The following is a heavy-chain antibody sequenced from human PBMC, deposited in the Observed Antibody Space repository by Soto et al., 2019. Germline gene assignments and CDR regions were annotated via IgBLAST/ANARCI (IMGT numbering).Heavy chain of an antibody. CDR3: ARGLYCTNGVCYRWFDP. Sequence: SETLSLTCAVYGGSFSGYYWCWIRQPPGKGLEWIGEINHSGSTNYNPSLKSRVSISVDTSKNQFSLKLSSVTAADTAVYYCARGLYCTNGVCYRWFDPWGQGTLVTVSS. J-gene: IGHJ5*02. V-gene: IGHV4-34*01. CDR1: GGSFSGYY. CDR2: INHSGST. D-gene: IGHD2-8*01.